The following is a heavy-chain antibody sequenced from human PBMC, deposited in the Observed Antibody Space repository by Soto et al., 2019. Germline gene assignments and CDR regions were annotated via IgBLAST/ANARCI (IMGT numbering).Heavy chain of an antibody. D-gene: IGHD1-26*01. CDR2: INHSGST. Sequence: QVQLQQWGAGLLKPSETLSLTCAVYGGSFSGYYWSWIRQPPGKGLEWIGEINHSGSTNYNPSLKSRVTTSVDTSKNQFSLKLSSVTAADTAVYYCAVNSGSYLAPPGNWGQGTLVTVSS. CDR3: AVNSGSYLAPPGN. V-gene: IGHV4-34*01. J-gene: IGHJ4*02. CDR1: GGSFSGYY.